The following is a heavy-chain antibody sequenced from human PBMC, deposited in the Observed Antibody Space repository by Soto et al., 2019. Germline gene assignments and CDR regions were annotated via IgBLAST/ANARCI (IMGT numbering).Heavy chain of an antibody. J-gene: IGHJ3*02. D-gene: IGHD3-9*01. CDR2: INPSGGST. CDR1: GYTFTSYY. CDR3: ASERILRYFDWPDSFDI. V-gene: IGHV1-46*01. Sequence: QVQLVQSGAEVKKPGASVKVSCKASGYTFTSYYMHWVRQAPGQGLEWMGIINPSGGSTSYAQKFQGRVTMTRDTSTGTVYMELSSLRCEDTAVYYCASERILRYFDWPDSFDIWGQGTMVTVSS.